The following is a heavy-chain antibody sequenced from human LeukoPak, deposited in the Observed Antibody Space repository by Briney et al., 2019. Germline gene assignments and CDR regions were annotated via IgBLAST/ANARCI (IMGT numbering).Heavy chain of an antibody. CDR3: ARLYLRDHCSSTSCYSLYFDY. V-gene: IGHV4-38-2*01. CDR2: IYHSGST. Sequence: SETLSLTCAVSGYSITSGYYWGWIRQPPGKGLEWIGSIYHSGSTYYNPSLKTRVTISVDTSKNQFSLKLSSVTAADTAVYYCARLYLRDHCSSTSCYSLYFDYWGQGTLVTVSS. CDR1: GYSITSGYY. D-gene: IGHD2-2*01. J-gene: IGHJ4*02.